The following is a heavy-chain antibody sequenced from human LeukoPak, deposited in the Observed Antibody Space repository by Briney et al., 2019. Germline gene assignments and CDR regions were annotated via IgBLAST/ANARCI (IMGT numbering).Heavy chain of an antibody. CDR1: GYTFTGYY. CDR3: ARDLGAVAAGDY. J-gene: IGHJ4*02. CDR2: INPNSGGT. V-gene: IGHV1-2*06. D-gene: IGHD6-19*01. Sequence: ASVKVSCKACGYTFTGYYMHWVRQAPGQGLEWMAQINPNSGGTNYAQKFQGRVTMTRDTSISTAYMELSRLRSDDTAVYYCARDLGAVAAGDYWGQGTLVTVSS.